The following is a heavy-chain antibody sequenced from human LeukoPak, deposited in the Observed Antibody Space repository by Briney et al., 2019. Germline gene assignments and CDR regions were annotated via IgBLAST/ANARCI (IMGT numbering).Heavy chain of an antibody. CDR1: GFTFSSYG. CDR2: VWYDGSNK. Sequence: PGRSLRLSCAASGFTFSSYGMHWVRQAPGKGLEWVAVVWYDGSNKYYADSVKGRFTISRDNSKNTLYLQMNSLRAEDTAVYYCARDRVGDYEGFFDYWGQGTLVTVSS. CDR3: ARDRVGDYEGFFDY. J-gene: IGHJ4*02. D-gene: IGHD4-17*01. V-gene: IGHV3-33*01.